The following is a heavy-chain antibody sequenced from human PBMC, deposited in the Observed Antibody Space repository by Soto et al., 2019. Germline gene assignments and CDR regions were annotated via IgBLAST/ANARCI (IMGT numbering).Heavy chain of an antibody. CDR3: ARESLDFWSRYGMDV. D-gene: IGHD3-3*01. CDR1: GGSISSYY. V-gene: IGHV4-59*12. Sequence: SETLSLTCTVSGGSISSYYWSWIRQPPGKGLEWIGYTYYSGSTNYNPSLKSRVTISVDTSKNQFSLKLSSVTAADTAVYYCARESLDFWSRYGMDVWGQGTTVTVSS. J-gene: IGHJ6*02. CDR2: TYYSGST.